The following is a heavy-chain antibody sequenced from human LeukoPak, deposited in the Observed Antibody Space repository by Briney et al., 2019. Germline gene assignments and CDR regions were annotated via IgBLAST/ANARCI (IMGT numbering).Heavy chain of an antibody. CDR3: ASGVGYDSSGYYDY. D-gene: IGHD3-22*01. CDR2: ISSSSSTV. CDR1: GFTFSSYR. V-gene: IGHV3-48*01. Sequence: GGSLRLSCAGYGFTFSSYRMKWVRQAPGKGLEWLSYISSSSSTVYYADSVKGRFTISRDNAKNSLYLQMNSLRAEGTAVYYCASGVGYDSSGYYDYWGQGTLVTVSS. J-gene: IGHJ4*02.